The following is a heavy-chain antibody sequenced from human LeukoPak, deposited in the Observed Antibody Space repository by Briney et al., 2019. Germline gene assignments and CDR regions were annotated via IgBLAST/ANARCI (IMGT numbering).Heavy chain of an antibody. CDR2: INPSGGTT. D-gene: IGHD2-8*01. V-gene: IGHV1-46*01. CDR1: GYTFTSSY. Sequence: ASVTVSCKASGYTFTSSYIHWVRQAPGQGLEWMGIINPSGGTTIYAQKFQGRVTTTRDTSTSTVYMELSSLRSEDTAVYYCARQRGGQYEDAFDIWGQGTVVTVSS. CDR3: ARQRGGQYEDAFDI. J-gene: IGHJ3*02.